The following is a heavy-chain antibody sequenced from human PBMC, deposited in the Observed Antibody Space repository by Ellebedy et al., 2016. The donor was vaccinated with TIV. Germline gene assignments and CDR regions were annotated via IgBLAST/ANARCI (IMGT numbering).Heavy chain of an antibody. V-gene: IGHV3-23*01. CDR1: GFTFSSYA. D-gene: IGHD3-9*01. CDR3: AKAPVWGRYCDWLLLDY. CDR2: IRGSGGST. Sequence: GESLKISCAASGFTFSSYAMSWVRQAPGKGLEWVSAIRGSGGSTYYADAVKGRFTISNDNSKNTLYLQMNSLRAKDTAVYYCAKAPVWGRYCDWLLLDYWGQGTLVTVSS. J-gene: IGHJ4*02.